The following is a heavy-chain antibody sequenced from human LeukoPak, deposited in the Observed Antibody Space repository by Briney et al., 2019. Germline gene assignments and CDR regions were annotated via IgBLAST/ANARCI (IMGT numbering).Heavy chain of an antibody. J-gene: IGHJ4*02. D-gene: IGHD3-22*01. CDR2: IYWDDDK. CDR3: AHLPVDYYDSSGYYSCFDY. CDR1: GFSLSTSGVG. Sequence: SGPTLVKPTQTLTLTCTFSGFSLSTSGVGVGWIRQPPGKALEWLALIYWDDDKRYSPSLKSRLTITKDTSENQVVLTMTNMDPVDTATYYCAHLPVDYYDSSGYYSCFDYWGQGTLVTVSS. V-gene: IGHV2-5*02.